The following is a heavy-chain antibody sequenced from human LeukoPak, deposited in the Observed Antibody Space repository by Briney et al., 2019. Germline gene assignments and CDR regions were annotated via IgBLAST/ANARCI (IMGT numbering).Heavy chain of an antibody. D-gene: IGHD3-16*01. CDR1: GFTVSSNY. CDR3: ARDKFDYIWGSHDY. CDR2: IYSGGKP. V-gene: IGHV3-66*01. Sequence: GGSLRLSCAASGFTVSSNYMSWVRQAQGKGLEWVSVIYSGGKPYYAYSVKGRFTIARDNSKNTLYLQMNSLRVEDTAVYYCARDKFDYIWGSHDYWGQGTLVTVSS. J-gene: IGHJ4*02.